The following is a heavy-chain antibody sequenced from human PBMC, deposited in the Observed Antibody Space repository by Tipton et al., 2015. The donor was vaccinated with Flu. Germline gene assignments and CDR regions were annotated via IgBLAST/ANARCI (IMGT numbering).Heavy chain of an antibody. D-gene: IGHD3-10*01. CDR2: INHSGST. Sequence: TLSLTCAVYGGSFSGYYWSWIRQPPGKGLEWIGEINHSGSTNYNPPLKSRVTISVDTSKNQFSLKLSSVTAADTAVYYCARDVLLWFGELLGWFDPWGQGTLVTVSS. CDR1: GGSFSGYY. CDR3: ARDVLLWFGELLGWFDP. J-gene: IGHJ5*02. V-gene: IGHV4-34*01.